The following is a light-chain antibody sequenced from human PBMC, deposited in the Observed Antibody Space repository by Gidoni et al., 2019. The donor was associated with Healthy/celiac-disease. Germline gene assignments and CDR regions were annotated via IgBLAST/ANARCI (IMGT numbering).Light chain of an antibody. CDR1: QDISNY. V-gene: IGKV1-33*01. Sequence: DIQMTPSPSSLSASVGDRVTITCPASQDISNYLNWYQQKPGKAPKLLIYDASNLETGVPSRFSGSGSGTDFTFTISSLQPEDIATYYCQQYDNLPLTFGGGTKVEIK. CDR3: QQYDNLPLT. J-gene: IGKJ4*01. CDR2: DAS.